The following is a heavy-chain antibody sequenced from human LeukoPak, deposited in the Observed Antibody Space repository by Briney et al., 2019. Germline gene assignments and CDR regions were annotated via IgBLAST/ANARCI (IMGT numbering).Heavy chain of an antibody. CDR1: GYTFTSYY. CDR3: ARRSSVAAPVDV. Sequence: ASVKVSCKASGYTFTSYYMHWVRQAPGQGLEWMGWISAYNGNTNYAQKLQGRVTMTTDTSTSTAYMELRSLRSDDTAVYYCARRSSVAAPVDVWGKGTTVTVSS. J-gene: IGHJ6*04. D-gene: IGHD6-6*01. V-gene: IGHV1-18*04. CDR2: ISAYNGNT.